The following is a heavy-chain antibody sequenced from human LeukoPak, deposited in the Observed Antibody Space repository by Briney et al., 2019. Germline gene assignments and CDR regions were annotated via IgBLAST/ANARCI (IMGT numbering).Heavy chain of an antibody. CDR1: GGSISSYY. V-gene: IGHV4-59*01. J-gene: IGHJ6*02. CDR3: ARFGVYYDMGV. D-gene: IGHD3-16*01. CDR2: IHYSGKA. Sequence: SETLPLTCTVSGGSISSYYWSWIRQPPGKGLEWIGQIHYSGKADYNPSLRSRITISVDTSKNQMSLKLSSVTAADTAVYYCARFGVYYDMGVWGQGTTVTVS.